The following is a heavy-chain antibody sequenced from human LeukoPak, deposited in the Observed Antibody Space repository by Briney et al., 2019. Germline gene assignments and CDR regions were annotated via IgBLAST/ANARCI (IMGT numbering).Heavy chain of an antibody. CDR3: ATDGVNPYGDPWGMDV. Sequence: GASVKVSCKVSRYTLTELSMHWVRQAPGKGLEWMGGFDPEDGETIYAQKFQGRVTMTEDTSTDTAYMELSSLRSEDTAVYYCATDGVNPYGDPWGMDVWGKGTTVTVSS. CDR1: RYTLTELS. J-gene: IGHJ6*04. CDR2: FDPEDGET. D-gene: IGHD4-17*01. V-gene: IGHV1-24*01.